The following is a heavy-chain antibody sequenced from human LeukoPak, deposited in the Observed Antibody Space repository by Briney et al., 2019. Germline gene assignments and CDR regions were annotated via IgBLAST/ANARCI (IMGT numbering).Heavy chain of an antibody. CDR1: GFTFSSYG. D-gene: IGHD3-10*01. CDR3: ARSPRVRGVIITGDAFDI. J-gene: IGHJ3*02. CDR2: IWYDGSNK. Sequence: GGSLRLSCAASGFTFSSYGMHWVRQAPGKGLEWVAVIWYDGSNKYYADPVKGRFTISRDNSKNTLYLQMNSLRAEDTAVYYCARSPRVRGVIITGDAFDIWGQGTMVTVSS. V-gene: IGHV3-33*01.